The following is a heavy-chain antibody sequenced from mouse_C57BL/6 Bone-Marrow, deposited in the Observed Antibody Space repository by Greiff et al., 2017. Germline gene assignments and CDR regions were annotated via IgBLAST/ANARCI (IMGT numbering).Heavy chain of an antibody. D-gene: IGHD3-2*02. V-gene: IGHV5-16*01. J-gene: IGHJ4*01. CDR1: GFTFSDYY. CDR3: ARDRGSGYPRSAMDY. Sequence: EVQGVESEGGLVQPGSSMKLSCTASGFTFSDYYMAWVRQVPEKGLEWVANINYDGSSTYYLDSLKSRFIISRDNAKNNLYLQMSSLKSEDTATYYWARDRGSGYPRSAMDYWGQGTSVTVSS. CDR2: INYDGSST.